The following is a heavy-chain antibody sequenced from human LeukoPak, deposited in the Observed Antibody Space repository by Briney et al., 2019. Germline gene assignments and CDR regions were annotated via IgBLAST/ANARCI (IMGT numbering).Heavy chain of an antibody. CDR1: GGSIGSYY. CDR3: AKYGNSGWVIDN. Sequence: SETLSLTCTVSGGSIGSYYWTWIRQPPGKGLEYIGYIYYTGGTNYNPSLKSRVTISVDTSKNQFSLRLSSVTAADTAVYFCAKYGNSGWVIDNWGQGTLVTVSS. D-gene: IGHD6-19*01. CDR2: IYYTGGT. J-gene: IGHJ4*02. V-gene: IGHV4-59*08.